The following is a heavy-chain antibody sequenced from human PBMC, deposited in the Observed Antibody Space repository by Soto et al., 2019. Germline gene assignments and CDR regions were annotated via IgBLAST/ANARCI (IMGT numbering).Heavy chain of an antibody. J-gene: IGHJ4*02. D-gene: IGHD6-6*01. CDR2: IYSGGST. Sequence: EVQLVETGGGLIQPGGSLRLSCAASGFTVSSNYMSWVRQAPGKGLEWVSVIYSGGSTYYADSVKGRFTISRDNSKNTLYLQMNSLRAEDTAVYYCASPRNSSSYLLDYWGQGTLVTVSS. CDR3: ASPRNSSSYLLDY. V-gene: IGHV3-53*02. CDR1: GFTVSSNY.